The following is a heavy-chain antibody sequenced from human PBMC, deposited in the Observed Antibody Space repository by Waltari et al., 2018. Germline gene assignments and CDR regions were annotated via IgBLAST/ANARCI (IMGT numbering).Heavy chain of an antibody. V-gene: IGHV3-21*01. CDR2: ISSSSSYI. D-gene: IGHD3-16*01. Sequence: EVQLVESGGGLVKPGGSLRLSCAASGFTFSSYSMNWVRQAPGKGLEWVSSISSSSSYIYYADSVKGRFTIARDNAKNSLYLQMNSLRAEDTAVYYCAREETRWAFDIWGQGTMVTVSS. CDR1: GFTFSSYS. J-gene: IGHJ3*02. CDR3: AREETRWAFDI.